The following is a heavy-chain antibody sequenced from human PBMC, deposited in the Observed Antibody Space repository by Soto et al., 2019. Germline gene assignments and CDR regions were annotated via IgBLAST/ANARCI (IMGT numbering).Heavy chain of an antibody. CDR1: GFTFSSYY. Sequence: GGSLRLSCAASGFTFSSYYMIWVRQAQGKGLEWVANVNEDGSEKYYVDSVKGRLTVSRDNAKNSLYLQMNRLRAEDSAVFYCAKWGGDVRNYCAQATLVTVTS. V-gene: IGHV3-7*01. J-gene: IGHJ4*02. D-gene: IGHD1-26*01. CDR2: VNEDGSEK. CDR3: AKWGGDVRNY.